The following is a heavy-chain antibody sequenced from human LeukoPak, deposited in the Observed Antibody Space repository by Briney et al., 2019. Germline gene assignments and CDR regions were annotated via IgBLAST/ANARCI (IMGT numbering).Heavy chain of an antibody. CDR3: AREAVYDILTGYYYYGMDV. CDR1: GFTFSSYG. J-gene: IGHJ6*02. CDR2: ISYDGSNK. Sequence: PGGSLRLSCAASGFTFSSYGMHWVRQAPGKGLEWVAVISYDGSNKYYADSVKGRFTISRDNSKRTLYLQMNSLRAEDTAVYYCAREAVYDILTGYYYYGMDVWGQGTTVTVSS. D-gene: IGHD3-9*01. V-gene: IGHV3-33*05.